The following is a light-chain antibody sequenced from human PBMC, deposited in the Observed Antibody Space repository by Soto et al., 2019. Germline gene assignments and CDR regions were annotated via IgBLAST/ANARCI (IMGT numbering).Light chain of an antibody. CDR2: EVS. V-gene: IGLV2-14*01. CDR3: NAYTSSSSFV. J-gene: IGLJ1*01. Sequence: QSVLTQPASVSGSPGQSITISCTGTSSDVGGYKYVSWYQQHPGKAPKLMIYEVSNRPSGVYDRFSGSKSGNTASLAISGLQPEDEADYYCNAYTSSSSFVFGTGTKLTVI. CDR1: SSDVGGYKY.